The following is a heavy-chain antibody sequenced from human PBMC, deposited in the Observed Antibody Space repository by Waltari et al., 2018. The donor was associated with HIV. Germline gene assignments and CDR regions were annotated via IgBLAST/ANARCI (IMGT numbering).Heavy chain of an antibody. V-gene: IGHV5-51*01. CDR1: GYTFTTYW. Sequence: EVQLVQSGTQMRKPGESLKISCKGSGYTFTTYWIGWARQMPGKGLEWMGIIHPGDSDTKYGPSFEGQVTMSVDKSTSTAYLQWSSLKASDTAMYCAKQTDGYGDYEPGQGFQHWGQGTLVFVSS. CDR2: IHPGDSDT. D-gene: IGHD4-17*01. J-gene: IGHJ1*01. CDR3: AKQTDGYGDYEPGQGFQH.